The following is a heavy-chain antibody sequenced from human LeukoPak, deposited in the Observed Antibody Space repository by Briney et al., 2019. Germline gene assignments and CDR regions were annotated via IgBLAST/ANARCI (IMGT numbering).Heavy chain of an antibody. Sequence: GGSLRLSCAASGFTFGSYAMSWVRQAPGKGLEWVSSVFGSGGSTYYADSVEGRFTISRDNSKNTLYLQMNSLRAEDTAVYYCAKVSRGYCRGGTCYYYYGMDAWGQGTTVTVSS. D-gene: IGHD2-15*01. V-gene: IGHV3-23*01. CDR2: VFGSGGST. J-gene: IGHJ6*02. CDR1: GFTFGSYA. CDR3: AKVSRGYCRGGTCYYYYGMDA.